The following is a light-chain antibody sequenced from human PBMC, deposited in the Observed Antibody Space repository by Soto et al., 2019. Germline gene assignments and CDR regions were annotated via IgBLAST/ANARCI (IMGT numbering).Light chain of an antibody. V-gene: IGLV2-14*03. Sequence: QSVLTQPASVSGSPGQSITISCTGTSSEVGGYNYVSWYQQHPGKAPKLMIYDVSNRPSGVSNRFSGSKSGNTASLTISGLQAEDEADYYCSSYPSTSTVVFGGGTKLTVL. J-gene: IGLJ2*01. CDR2: DVS. CDR3: SSYPSTSTVV. CDR1: SSEVGGYNY.